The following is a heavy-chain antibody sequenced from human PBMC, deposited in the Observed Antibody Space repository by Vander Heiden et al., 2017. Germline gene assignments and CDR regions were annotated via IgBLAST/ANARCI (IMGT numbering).Heavy chain of an antibody. J-gene: IGHJ6*02. CDR1: GGTFSSYA. CDR3: ARGSSSGDYYYYGMDV. D-gene: IGHD6-6*01. V-gene: IGHV1-69*01. CDR2: IMPIFGTA. Sequence: VQLVQSGAEVKKPGSSAKVSCKASGGTFSSYAISWARQAPGQGLEWMGGIMPIFGTANCAQKFQGRVTITADESTSTAYMELSSLRSEDTAVYYCARGSSSGDYYYYGMDVWGQGTTVTVSS.